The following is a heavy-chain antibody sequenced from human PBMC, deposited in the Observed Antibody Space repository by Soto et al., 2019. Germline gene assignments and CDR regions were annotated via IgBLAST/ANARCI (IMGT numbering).Heavy chain of an antibody. J-gene: IGHJ6*02. CDR2: IIPIFGTA. V-gene: IGHV1-69*13. CDR1: GGTFSSYA. Sequence: SVKVSCKASGGTFSSYAISWVRQAPGQGLEWMGGIIPIFGTANYAQKFQGRVTITADESTSTAYMELSSLRSEDTAVYYCARSQAGAKPSYYYGMDVWGQGTTVTVSS. CDR3: ARSQAGAKPSYYYGMDV. D-gene: IGHD1-26*01.